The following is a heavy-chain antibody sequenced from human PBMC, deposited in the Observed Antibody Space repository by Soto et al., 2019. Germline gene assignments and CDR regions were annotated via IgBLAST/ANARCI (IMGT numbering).Heavy chain of an antibody. CDR3: SRSHDS. V-gene: IGHV3-7*01. Sequence: GGSLRLSCAASGFPFSTYWMDWVRQTPGKGLEWVANINQDGSEKNYVDSVKGRFTIYRDNAKNSMYLQMSSLTAEDSALYYCSRSHDSWGQGPLVT. J-gene: IGHJ4*02. CDR2: INQDGSEK. CDR1: GFPFSTYW.